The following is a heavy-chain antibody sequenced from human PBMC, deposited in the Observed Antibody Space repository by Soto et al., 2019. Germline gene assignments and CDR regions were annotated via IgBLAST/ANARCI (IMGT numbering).Heavy chain of an antibody. V-gene: IGHV1-2*06. J-gene: IGHJ6*02. CDR1: GYPFTAYY. D-gene: IGHD1-1*01. Sequence: QVPLVQSGAEVKKPGASVKVSCKASGYPFTAYYMHWVRQAPGQGLEWVGRINTKNGGTNYAQKFQGRVTMTRDPTINTAFMDMTSLGSDDTAVYYCASSVTGRPGRGDYYALDVWGQGTTVTVSS. CDR2: INTKNGGT. CDR3: ASSVTGRPGRGDYYALDV.